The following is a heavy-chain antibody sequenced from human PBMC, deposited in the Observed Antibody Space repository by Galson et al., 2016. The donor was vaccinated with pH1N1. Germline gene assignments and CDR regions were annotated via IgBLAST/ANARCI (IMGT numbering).Heavy chain of an antibody. CDR1: GDSVSSNSAA. Sequence: CAISGDSVSSNSAAWNWIRQSPSRGLEWLGRTYYRSEWYNDYAVSVKSRITINPDTSKNQFSLQLNSVTPEDTAVYYCARDGIAAAGIRRDQYYFDSWGQGALVIVSS. CDR2: TYYRSEWYN. J-gene: IGHJ4*02. D-gene: IGHD6-13*01. V-gene: IGHV6-1*01. CDR3: ARDGIAAAGIRRDQYYFDS.